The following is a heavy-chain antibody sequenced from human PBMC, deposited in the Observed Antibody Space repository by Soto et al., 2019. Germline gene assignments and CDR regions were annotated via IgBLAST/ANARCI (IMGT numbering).Heavy chain of an antibody. V-gene: IGHV4-28*03. CDR2: IYYSETT. CDR3: AREPLT. J-gene: IGHJ4*02. Sequence: SETLSLTCAVSGYSISSTNWWGWIRQPPGKGLEWIGYIYYSETTYYNPSLKSRVTISVDTSKNQFSLKLSSVTAADTAVYYCAREPLTWGQGTLVTVSS. CDR1: GYSISSTNW.